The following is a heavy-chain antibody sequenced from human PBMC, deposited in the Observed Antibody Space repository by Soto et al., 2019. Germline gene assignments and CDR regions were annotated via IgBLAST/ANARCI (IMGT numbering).Heavy chain of an antibody. V-gene: IGHV1-69*08. CDR2: IIPMLDRT. D-gene: IGHD3-3*01. CDR1: GGSFNSFH. Sequence: QVQLVQSGAKVKRPGSSVKVSCKSSGGSFNSFHFNWVRQAPGQGLEWMGRIIPMLDRTQYAQMFQGRVTITADKSTSTAYMEMSGLESVDTAVYYCARGTVTLFGVVTPPDYWGQGTLVTVSS. J-gene: IGHJ4*02. CDR3: ARGTVTLFGVVTPPDY.